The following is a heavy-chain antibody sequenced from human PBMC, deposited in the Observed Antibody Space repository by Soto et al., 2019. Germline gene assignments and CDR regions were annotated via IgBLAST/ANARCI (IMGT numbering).Heavy chain of an antibody. CDR1: GGTFSSYA. J-gene: IGHJ6*02. V-gene: IGHV1-69*13. CDR3: ARSQGSSTSLEIYYYYYYGMDV. CDR2: IIPISDTT. Sequence: SLKVSCKASGGTFSSYAISWVRQAPGQGLEWMGGIIPISDTTNYAQKFQGRVTITADESTSTAYMELSSLSSEDTAVYYCARSQGSSTSLEIYYYYYYGMDVWGQGTTVTVSS. D-gene: IGHD2-2*01.